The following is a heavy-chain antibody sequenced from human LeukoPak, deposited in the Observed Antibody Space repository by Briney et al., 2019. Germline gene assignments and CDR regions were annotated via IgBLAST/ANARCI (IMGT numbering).Heavy chain of an antibody. Sequence: SETLSLTCTVSGGSISSYYWGWIRQPPGKGLEWIGSIYYSGSTYYNPSLKSRVTISADTSKNQFSLKLSSVTAADTAVYYCATYDYYGSGSYYNFDHWGQGTLVTVSS. V-gene: IGHV4-59*05. J-gene: IGHJ4*02. D-gene: IGHD3-10*01. CDR3: ATYDYYGSGSYYNFDH. CDR1: GGSISSYY. CDR2: IYYSGST.